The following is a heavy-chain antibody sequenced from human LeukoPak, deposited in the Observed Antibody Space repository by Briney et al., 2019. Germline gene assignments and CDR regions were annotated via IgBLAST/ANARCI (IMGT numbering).Heavy chain of an antibody. CDR1: GGTFSSYA. J-gene: IGHJ4*02. D-gene: IGHD3-10*01. CDR3: ARSAYYYGSGSPGTDY. V-gene: IGHV1-69*13. Sequence: SVKVSCKASGGTFSSYAISWVRQAPGQGLEWMGGIIPIFGTANYAQKFQGRVTITADESTSTAYMELSSLRSEDTAVYYCARSAYYYGSGSPGTDYWGQGTLVTVSS. CDR2: IIPIFGTA.